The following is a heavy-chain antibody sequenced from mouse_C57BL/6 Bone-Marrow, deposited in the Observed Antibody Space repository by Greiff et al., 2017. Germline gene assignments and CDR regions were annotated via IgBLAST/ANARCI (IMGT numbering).Heavy chain of an antibody. Sequence: QVQLQQPGAELVKPGASVKLSCKASGYTFTSYWMHWVKQRPGQGLEWIGMIHPNSGSTNYNEKFKSKATLTVDKSSSTAYMQLSSLTSADSAVYYCARKGFYGSSYVLGYFDVWGTGTTVTVSS. CDR2: IHPNSGST. J-gene: IGHJ1*03. CDR1: GYTFTSYW. V-gene: IGHV1-64*01. D-gene: IGHD1-1*01. CDR3: ARKGFYGSSYVLGYFDV.